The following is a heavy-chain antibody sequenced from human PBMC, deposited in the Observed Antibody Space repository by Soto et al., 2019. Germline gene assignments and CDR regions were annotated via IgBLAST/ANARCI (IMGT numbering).Heavy chain of an antibody. J-gene: IGHJ5*02. CDR2: IIPIFGTA. V-gene: IGHV1-69*13. D-gene: IGHD3-3*01. CDR3: ARRITIFSWFDP. Sequence: SVKVSCKASGGTFSSYAISWVRQAPGQGLEWMGGIIPIFGTANYAQKFQGRVTITADESTSTAYMELSSLRSEDTAVYYCARRITIFSWFDPWGQGTLVTVSS. CDR1: GGTFSSYA.